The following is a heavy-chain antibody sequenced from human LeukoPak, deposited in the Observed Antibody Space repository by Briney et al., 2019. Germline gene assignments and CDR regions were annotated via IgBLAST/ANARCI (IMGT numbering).Heavy chain of an antibody. CDR3: AKGSSWYGDFDY. D-gene: IGHD6-13*01. CDR1: GYTFTSYG. J-gene: IGHJ4*02. V-gene: IGHV1-18*01. CDR2: ISAYNGNT. Sequence: ASVKVSCKASGYTFTSYGISWVRQAPGQGLEWMGWISAYNGNTNYAQKLQGRVTMTTDTSTDTAYMELSSLRSEDTAVYYCAKGSSWYGDFDYWGQGTLVTVSS.